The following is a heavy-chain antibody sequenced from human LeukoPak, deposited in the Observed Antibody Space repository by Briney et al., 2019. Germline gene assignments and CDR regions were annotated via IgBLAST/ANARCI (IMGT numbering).Heavy chain of an antibody. CDR1: GFTFSSYA. Sequence: GGSLRLSCAASGFTFSSYAMSWVRQAPGKGLEWVSAISGSGGSTYYADSVKGRFTISRVNSKNTLYLQMNSLRAEDTAVYYCAKDRRRVGATLYIFDYWGQGTLVTVSS. V-gene: IGHV3-23*01. CDR3: AKDRRRVGATLYIFDY. D-gene: IGHD1-26*01. J-gene: IGHJ4*02. CDR2: ISGSGGST.